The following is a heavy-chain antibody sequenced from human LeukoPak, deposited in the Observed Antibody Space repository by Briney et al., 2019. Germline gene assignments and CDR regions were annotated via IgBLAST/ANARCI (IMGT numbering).Heavy chain of an antibody. D-gene: IGHD6-19*01. Sequence: SETLSLTCTVSGGSISSGDYYWSWIRQPPGKGLEWIGYIYYSGSTYYNPSLKSRVTISVDTSKNQFSLNLSSVTAADTAVYYCARVLPYSSGWGVDYWGQGTLVTVSS. CDR2: IYYSGST. J-gene: IGHJ4*02. CDR3: ARVLPYSSGWGVDY. CDR1: GGSISSGDYY. V-gene: IGHV4-30-4*02.